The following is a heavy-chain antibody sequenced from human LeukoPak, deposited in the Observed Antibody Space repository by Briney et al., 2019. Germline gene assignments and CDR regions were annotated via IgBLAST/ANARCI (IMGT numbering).Heavy chain of an antibody. V-gene: IGHV3-30-3*01. CDR2: ISYDGSNK. Sequence: GGSLRLSCAASGFTFSSYAMHWVRQAPGKELEWVAVISYDGSNKYYADSVKGRFTISRDNSKNTLYLQMNSLRAEDTAVYYCARDPITMIVVVTYYFDYWGQGTLVTVSS. CDR1: GFTFSSYA. CDR3: ARDPITMIVVVTYYFDY. D-gene: IGHD3-22*01. J-gene: IGHJ4*02.